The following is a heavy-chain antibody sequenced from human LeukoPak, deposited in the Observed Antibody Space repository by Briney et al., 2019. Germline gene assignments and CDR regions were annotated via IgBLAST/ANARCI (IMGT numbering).Heavy chain of an antibody. V-gene: IGHV4-34*01. CDR1: GGSFSGYY. Sequence: SETLSLTCAVSGGSFSGYYWSWIRQPPGKGLEGIGEINHSGSTNYNPSLKSRVTISVDTSKNQFSLKLSSVTAADTAVYYCAGTMESGSFSTFDYWGQGTLVTVSS. J-gene: IGHJ4*02. CDR2: INHSGST. CDR3: AGTMESGSFSTFDY. D-gene: IGHD1-26*01.